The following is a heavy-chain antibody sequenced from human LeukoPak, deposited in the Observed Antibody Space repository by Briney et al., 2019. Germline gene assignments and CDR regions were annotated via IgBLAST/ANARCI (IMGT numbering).Heavy chain of an antibody. J-gene: IGHJ5*02. CDR1: GGSISSGSYS. CDR3: AREDYTYPTSGPFDL. D-gene: IGHD4-11*01. CDR2: IYTSGST. Sequence: SEALSLTCTVSGGSISSGSYSWSWIRQPAGKGLEWIGRIYTSGSTNYNPSLKSRVTISVDTSKNQFSLNLSSVTAADTAVYYCAREDYTYPTSGPFDLWGQGTLVTVSS. V-gene: IGHV4-61*02.